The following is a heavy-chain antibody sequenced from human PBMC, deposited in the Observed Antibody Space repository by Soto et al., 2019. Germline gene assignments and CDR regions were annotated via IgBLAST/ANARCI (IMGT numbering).Heavy chain of an antibody. D-gene: IGHD2-8*01. J-gene: IGHJ1*01. V-gene: IGHV3-48*02. CDR3: ARVGYCTNGVCHGPPEYFQH. CDR1: GFTFSSYS. Sequence: GGSLRLSCAASGFTFSSYSMNWVRQAPGKGLEWVSYISSSSSTIYYADSVKGRFTISRDNAKNSLYLQMNSLRDEDTAVYYGARVGYCTNGVCHGPPEYFQHWGQGTLVTVSS. CDR2: ISSSSSTI.